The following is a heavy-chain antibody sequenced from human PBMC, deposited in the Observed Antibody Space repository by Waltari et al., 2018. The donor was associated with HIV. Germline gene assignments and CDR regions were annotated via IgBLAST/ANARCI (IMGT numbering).Heavy chain of an antibody. J-gene: IGHJ6*02. D-gene: IGHD6-6*01. Sequence: QVQLQQWGAGLLKPSETLSLPCAVHVGSFSGYYWSWIRQPPGTGLEWIGEINQSGSTNYNPSLKSRVTISVDTSKNQFSLKLSSVTAADTAGYYCARANREYSSSSGYYYGMDVWGQGTTVTVSS. CDR2: INQSGST. V-gene: IGHV4-34*01. CDR1: VGSFSGYY. CDR3: ARANREYSSSSGYYYGMDV.